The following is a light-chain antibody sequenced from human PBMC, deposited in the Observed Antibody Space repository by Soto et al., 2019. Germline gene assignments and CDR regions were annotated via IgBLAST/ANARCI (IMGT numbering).Light chain of an antibody. Sequence: IQMTQSPSSLSASVGDRVTITCQATQDIRKYLNWYQQKPGKAPKLLIYDASSLETGVPSRFSGSGYGTDFTLTISSLQPEDFATYYCQQYDNLPLIFGQGTRLDIK. V-gene: IGKV1-33*01. CDR1: QDIRKY. CDR2: DAS. CDR3: QQYDNLPLI. J-gene: IGKJ5*01.